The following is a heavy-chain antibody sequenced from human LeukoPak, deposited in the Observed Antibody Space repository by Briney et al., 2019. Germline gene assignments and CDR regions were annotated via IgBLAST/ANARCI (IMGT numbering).Heavy chain of an antibody. CDR3: ARRSYNSPFRY. V-gene: IGHV4-34*01. Sequence: SETLSRTCAGYGGSFSGYYWSWIRQPPGKGLEWIGEINHSGSTNYNPSLKRRVTISVDTSKNQFSLKLSSVTAADTAVYYCARRSYNSPFRYWGQGTLVTVSS. D-gene: IGHD5-24*01. CDR2: INHSGST. CDR1: GGSFSGYY. J-gene: IGHJ4*02.